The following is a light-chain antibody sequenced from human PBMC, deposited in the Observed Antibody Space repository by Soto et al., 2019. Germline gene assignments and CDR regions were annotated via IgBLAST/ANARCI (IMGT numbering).Light chain of an antibody. J-gene: IGKJ5*01. CDR2: DAS. CDR3: QHCDSLPLT. CDR1: QDISNS. Sequence: DIQMTQSPSSLSASVGDRFTISCQASQDISNSLNWYHRKPGKAPKLLIYDASNLETGVPSRFSGSGSGTDFTFTISSLQPEDIATYYCQHCDSLPLTFGQGTRLEIK. V-gene: IGKV1-33*01.